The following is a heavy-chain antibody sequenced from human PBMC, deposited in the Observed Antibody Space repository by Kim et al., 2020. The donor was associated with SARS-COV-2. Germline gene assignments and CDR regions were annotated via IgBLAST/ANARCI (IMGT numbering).Heavy chain of an antibody. J-gene: IGHJ4*02. CDR2: IYYSGST. CDR3: ARGVYYGSSTPLDY. V-gene: IGHV4-59*13. CDR1: GGSISSYY. D-gene: IGHD3-10*01. Sequence: SETLSLTCTVSGGSISSYYWSWIRQPPGKGLEWIGYIYYSGSTNYNPSLKSRVTISVDTSKNQFSLKLSSVTAADTAVYYCARGVYYGSSTPLDYWGQGTLVTVSS.